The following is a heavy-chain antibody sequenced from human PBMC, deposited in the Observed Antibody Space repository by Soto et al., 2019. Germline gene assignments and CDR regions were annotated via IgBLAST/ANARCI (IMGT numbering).Heavy chain of an antibody. CDR1: GFSLTTTRMG. V-gene: IGHV2-5*02. J-gene: IGHJ4*02. D-gene: IGHD2-15*01. Sequence: GSGPTREPAQTLTLTCAFSGFSLTTTRMGVAWIRQPPGKALEWLALIYWDDDKRYSPSLKNRLTVSKDTSTNRVVLTITNISPDDTGTYFCAHAGDFDLLSFDRWGPGTLVTVSS. CDR2: IYWDDDK. CDR3: AHAGDFDLLSFDR.